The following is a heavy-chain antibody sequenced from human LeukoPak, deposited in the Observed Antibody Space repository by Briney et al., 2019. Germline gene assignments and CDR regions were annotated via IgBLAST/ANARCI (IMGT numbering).Heavy chain of an antibody. D-gene: IGHD5-18*01. CDR1: GGSISSGDYY. CDR2: IYYSGST. V-gene: IGHV4-30-4*01. J-gene: IGHJ2*01. Sequence: PSETLSLACTVSGGSISSGDYYWGWIRQPPGKGLEWIGYIYYSGSTYYNPSLKGRVTISVDTSKNQFSLKLSSVTAADTAVYYCARVAYSYGTPYFDLWGRGTLVTVSS. CDR3: ARVAYSYGTPYFDL.